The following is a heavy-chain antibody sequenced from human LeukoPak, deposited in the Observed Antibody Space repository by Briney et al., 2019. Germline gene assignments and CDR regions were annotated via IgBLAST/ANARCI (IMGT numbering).Heavy chain of an antibody. J-gene: IGHJ4*02. Sequence: GGSLRLSCAASGFTFRDRYMGWVRQAPGKGLAWVSYINSSSHYTNYGASVRGRFIISRDNARDSLYLQMNSLRVEDTAIYYCVTETTEGAKDYWGQGTLVTVSS. CDR3: VTETTEGAKDY. CDR2: INSSSHYT. CDR1: GFTFRDRY. D-gene: IGHD1-14*01. V-gene: IGHV3-11*05.